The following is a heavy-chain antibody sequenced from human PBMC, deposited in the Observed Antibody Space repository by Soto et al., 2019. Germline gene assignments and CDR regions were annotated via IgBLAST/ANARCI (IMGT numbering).Heavy chain of an antibody. CDR3: AKAKWSDY. Sequence: LRLCCGASGFTFSSYGLHWVRQAPGKGLEWVAVISYDGSNKYYADSVKGRFTISRDNSKNTLYLQMNSLRAEDTAVYYCAKAKWSDYWGQGTLVTVYS. D-gene: IGHD2-15*01. CDR2: ISYDGSNK. CDR1: GFTFSSYG. J-gene: IGHJ4*02. V-gene: IGHV3-30*18.